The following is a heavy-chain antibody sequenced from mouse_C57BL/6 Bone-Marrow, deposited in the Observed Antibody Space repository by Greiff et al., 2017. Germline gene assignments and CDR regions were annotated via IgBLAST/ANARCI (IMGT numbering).Heavy chain of an antibody. CDR2: IHYDGSSP. V-gene: IGHV5-16*01. Sequence: DVQLVASEGGLVQPGSSMILSCTASGFTFSDYYMALVRQVPENGLEFVANIHYDGSSPYYLNSLKSPFIISSDTAKNILYLQMSSLKSEDTATYYCSRDGRYYAMDYLGQGTSVTGSS. J-gene: IGHJ4*01. CDR3: SRDGRYYAMDY. CDR1: GFTFSDYY.